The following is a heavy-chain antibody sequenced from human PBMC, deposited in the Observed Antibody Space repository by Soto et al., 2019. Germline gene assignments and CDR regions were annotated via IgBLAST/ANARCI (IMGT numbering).Heavy chain of an antibody. CDR1: GVSIGIHF. V-gene: IGHV4-59*11. J-gene: IGHJ3*02. CDR2: IYHTVNT. CDR3: ARLQYTGVTALDI. D-gene: IGHD2-2*02. Sequence: SETLSLTCSVSGVSIGIHFWSLIRQAPGKGPELVGYIYHTVNTNYNPALKSRVTISMETSENQLSLQLSSVTAAETAVYYCARLQYTGVTALDIWGQGTMVTVSS.